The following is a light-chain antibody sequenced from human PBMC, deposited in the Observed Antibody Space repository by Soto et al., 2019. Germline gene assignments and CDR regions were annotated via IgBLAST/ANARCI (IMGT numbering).Light chain of an antibody. CDR1: QSVLYSSNNKNY. CDR2: WAS. CDR3: QQYYSTPFT. J-gene: IGKJ3*01. V-gene: IGKV4-1*01. Sequence: DIVMTQSPDSLAVSLGERATINCKSSQSVLYSSNNKNYLAWYQQKPRQPPKLLIYWASTRESGVPDRFSGSGSGTDFTLTISSLQDEDVEVYYCQQYYSTPFTLGSGTKVDI.